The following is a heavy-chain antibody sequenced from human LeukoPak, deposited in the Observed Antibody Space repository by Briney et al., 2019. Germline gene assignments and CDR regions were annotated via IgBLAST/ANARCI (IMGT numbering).Heavy chain of an antibody. CDR1: GFAFSSYW. CDR2: IKQDGSEE. J-gene: IGHJ4*02. D-gene: IGHD1-26*01. V-gene: IGHV3-7*01. CDR3: ARGSSAGASLRHDY. Sequence: GGSLRLSCAASGFAFSSYWMSWVRQAPGKGLEWVANIKQDGSEENFVDSVKGRFTISRDNAKKSLYLQMNSLRAEDTAVYYCARGSSAGASLRHDYWGQGTLVTVSS.